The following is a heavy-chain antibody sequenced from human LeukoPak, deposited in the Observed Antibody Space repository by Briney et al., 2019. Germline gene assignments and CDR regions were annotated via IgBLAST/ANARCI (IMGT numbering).Heavy chain of an antibody. D-gene: IGHD4-11*01. CDR2: IYPGDSDT. CDR3: ARRGSYRSDAFDI. Sequence: GASQKICCKGSGYIITSYWIGWVRQMPGKGLELMGIIYPGDSDTRYSPSFQGQVTISADKSISTAYLQWSSLKASDTAMYYCARRGSYRSDAFDIWGQGTMVTVSS. J-gene: IGHJ3*02. CDR1: GYIITSYW. V-gene: IGHV5-51*01.